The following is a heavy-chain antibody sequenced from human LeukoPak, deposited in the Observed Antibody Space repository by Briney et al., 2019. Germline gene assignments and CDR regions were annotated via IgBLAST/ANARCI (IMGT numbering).Heavy chain of an antibody. V-gene: IGHV4-34*01. Sequence: SETLSLTCAVYGGSFSGYYWSWIRQPPGKGLEWIGEINHSGSTNYNPSLKSRVTISVDTSKNQFSLKLSSVTAADTAVYYCARLIAVAGTDYWGQGALVTVSS. J-gene: IGHJ4*02. D-gene: IGHD6-19*01. CDR1: GGSFSGYY. CDR2: INHSGST. CDR3: ARLIAVAGTDY.